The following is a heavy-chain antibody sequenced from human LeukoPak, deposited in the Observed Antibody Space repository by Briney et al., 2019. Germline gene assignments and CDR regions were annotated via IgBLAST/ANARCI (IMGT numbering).Heavy chain of an antibody. J-gene: IGHJ5*02. CDR1: GFTFNRYG. V-gene: IGHV3-30*03. Sequence: GSLRLSCAAAGFTFNRYGMHWVRQAPGKGLEWVAVISFDGKVSYYADSVKGRFTISRDNSKNTLDLQMNSLRAEDTAVYYCARGNYGVNWFDPWGQGTLVTVSS. D-gene: IGHD1-7*01. CDR3: ARGNYGVNWFDP. CDR2: ISFDGKVS.